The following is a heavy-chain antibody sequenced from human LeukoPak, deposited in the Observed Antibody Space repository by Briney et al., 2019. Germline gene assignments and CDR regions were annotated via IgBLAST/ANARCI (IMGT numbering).Heavy chain of an antibody. CDR1: GYSISSGYY. D-gene: IGHD1-26*01. Sequence: SETLSLTCAVSGYSISSGYYWGWIRQPPGKGLEWIGSIYYSGSTYYNPSLKSRVTISVDTSKNQFSLKLSSVTAADTAVYYCARKSIVGATHDAFDIWGQGTMVTVSS. CDR3: ARKSIVGATHDAFDI. CDR2: IYYSGST. V-gene: IGHV4-38-2*01. J-gene: IGHJ3*02.